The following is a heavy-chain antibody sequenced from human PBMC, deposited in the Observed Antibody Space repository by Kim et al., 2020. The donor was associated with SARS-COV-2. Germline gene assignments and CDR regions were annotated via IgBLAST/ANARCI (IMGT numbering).Heavy chain of an antibody. J-gene: IGHJ4*02. D-gene: IGHD5-18*01. Sequence: YNPSLKIRVTVSVDTSKNHSSLKLNSGTAADTAVYYCVRHRGYNYGRVDYWGQGTLVTVSS. CDR3: VRHRGYNYGRVDY. V-gene: IGHV4-39*01.